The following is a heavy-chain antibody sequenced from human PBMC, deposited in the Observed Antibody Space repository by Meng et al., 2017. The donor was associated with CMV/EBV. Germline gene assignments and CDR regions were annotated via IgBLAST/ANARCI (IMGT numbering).Heavy chain of an antibody. V-gene: IGHV3-23*01. D-gene: IGHD3-3*01. J-gene: IGHJ6*02. CDR1: GFTFSSYA. CDR2: ISGSGGST. CDR3: AKWFWSGDDYYGMDV. Sequence: GGSLRLSCAASGFTFSSYAMSWVRQAPGKGLEWVSAISGSGGSTYYADSVKGRFTISRGNSKNTLYLQMNSLRAEDTAVDYCAKWFWSGDDYYGMDVWGQGTTVTVSS.